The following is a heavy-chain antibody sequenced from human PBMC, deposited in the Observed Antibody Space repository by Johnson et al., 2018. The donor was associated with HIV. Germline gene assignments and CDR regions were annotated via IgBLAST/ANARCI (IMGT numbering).Heavy chain of an antibody. V-gene: IGHV3-7*01. J-gene: IGHJ3*02. CDR1: GFTFGSYW. D-gene: IGHD5-24*01. Sequence: VQLVESGGGLVLPGGSLRLSCVGSGFTFGSYWVSWVRQAPGKGLEWVATIKQDGSERYHVDSVKGRFTISRDNAKKSLYLQMNSLRVEDTAVYFCARNGDGYTPDAFDIWGQGTVVTVSS. CDR2: IKQDGSER. CDR3: ARNGDGYTPDAFDI.